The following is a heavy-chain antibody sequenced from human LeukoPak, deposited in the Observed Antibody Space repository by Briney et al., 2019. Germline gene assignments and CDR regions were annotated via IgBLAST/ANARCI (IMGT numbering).Heavy chain of an antibody. CDR3: ARGWLAESTVVTPYNY. CDR1: GGTFSSYA. D-gene: IGHD4-23*01. J-gene: IGHJ4*02. CDR2: IIPLLGTA. Sequence: ASVKVSCKASGGTFSSYAISWVRQAPGQGLEWMGGIIPLLGTANYAQKFQGRVTITAVESMSTAYMELSSLRSVDTAVYYCARGWLAESTVVTPYNYWGQGTLVTVSS. V-gene: IGHV1-69*13.